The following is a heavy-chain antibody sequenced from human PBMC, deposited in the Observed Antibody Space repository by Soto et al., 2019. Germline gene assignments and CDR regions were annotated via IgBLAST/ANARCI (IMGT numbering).Heavy chain of an antibody. Sequence: QVQLVQSGAEVKKPGASVKVSCKASGYTFTSYGISWVRQAPGQGLEWMGWISAYNGNTNYAQKLQGRVTMTTDTSTSTAYMERRSRRSDDTAVYYCARDVEMATIDINWFDPWGQGTLVTVSS. CDR1: GYTFTSYG. J-gene: IGHJ5*02. CDR2: ISAYNGNT. V-gene: IGHV1-18*01. D-gene: IGHD5-12*01. CDR3: ARDVEMATIDINWFDP.